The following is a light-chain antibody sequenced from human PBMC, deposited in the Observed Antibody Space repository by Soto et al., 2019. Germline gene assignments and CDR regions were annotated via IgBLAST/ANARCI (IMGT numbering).Light chain of an antibody. J-gene: IGLJ3*02. CDR1: NIGSKG. Sequence: SYELTQPPSVSVAPGKTARITWGGNNIGSKGVHWYQQKPGQAPVLVIYFDRERPSGIPERFTGSNSGNTATLTISRVEAGDEADYYCQVWDSKGVFGGGTKLTVL. CDR3: QVWDSKGV. V-gene: IGLV3-21*04. CDR2: FDR.